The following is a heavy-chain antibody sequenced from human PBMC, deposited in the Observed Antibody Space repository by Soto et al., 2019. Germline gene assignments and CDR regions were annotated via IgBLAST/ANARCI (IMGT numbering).Heavy chain of an antibody. CDR2: IYYSGST. CDR1: GGSISSSSYY. Sequence: QLQLRESGPGLVKPSETLSLTCTVSGGSISSSSYYWGWIRQPPGKGLEWIGSIYYSGSTYYNPSLKSRVTISVDTSKNQFSLKLSSVTAADTAVYYCARQIRSDFWSGYTQPFDYWGQGTLVTVSS. D-gene: IGHD3-3*01. J-gene: IGHJ4*02. V-gene: IGHV4-39*01. CDR3: ARQIRSDFWSGYTQPFDY.